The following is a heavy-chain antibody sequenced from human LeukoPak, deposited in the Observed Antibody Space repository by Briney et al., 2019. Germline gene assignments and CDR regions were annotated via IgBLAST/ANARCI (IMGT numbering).Heavy chain of an antibody. CDR3: AKGHRSSSSFFDS. Sequence: GGSLRLSCAAFSGFAMSWVRQAPGRGLEWLSAINGRGDDTYYPDSVKGRFTISRDNSNNTLYLQMNSLRAEDTAVYYCAKGHRSSSSFFDSWGQGILVTVSS. J-gene: IGHJ4*02. V-gene: IGHV3-23*01. CDR2: INGRGDDT. CDR1: SGFA. D-gene: IGHD6-19*01.